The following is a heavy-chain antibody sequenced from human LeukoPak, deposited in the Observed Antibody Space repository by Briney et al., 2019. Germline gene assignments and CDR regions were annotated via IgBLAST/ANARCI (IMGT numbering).Heavy chain of an antibody. J-gene: IGHJ5*02. Sequence: SETLSLTCTVSGGSISSSSHYWGWIRQPPGKGLEWIGSIYYSGSTYYNPSLKSRVTISVDTSKNQFSLKLSSVTAADTAVYYCARHEVTMIVVVPNWFDPWGQGTLVTVSS. CDR2: IYYSGST. CDR1: GGSISSSSHY. CDR3: ARHEVTMIVVVPNWFDP. D-gene: IGHD3-22*01. V-gene: IGHV4-39*01.